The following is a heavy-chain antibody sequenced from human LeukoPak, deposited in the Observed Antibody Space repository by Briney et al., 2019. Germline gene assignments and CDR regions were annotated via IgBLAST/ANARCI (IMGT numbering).Heavy chain of an antibody. V-gene: IGHV3-21*01. CDR2: ISSSSSYI. Sequence: GGSLRLSCAASGFTFSSYSMNWVRQAPGKGLEWVSSISSSSSYIYYADSVKGRFTISRDNAKNSLYLQMNSLRAEDTAVYYCASLYCSSTSCPLLGYYGIDVWGQGTTVTVSS. CDR3: ASLYCSSTSCPLLGYYGIDV. CDR1: GFTFSSYS. J-gene: IGHJ6*02. D-gene: IGHD2-2*01.